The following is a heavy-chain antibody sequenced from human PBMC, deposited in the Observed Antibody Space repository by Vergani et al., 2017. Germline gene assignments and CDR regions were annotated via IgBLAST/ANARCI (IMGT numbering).Heavy chain of an antibody. CDR3: ARRSGIVYDIFSGTQYFFDF. CDR1: NDSVSNTFYY. D-gene: IGHD3-9*01. CDR2: IYRTGRT. Sequence: QVQLQESGPGLVKPSETLSLTCTVSNDSVSNTFYYWGWIRPTPGKGLEWIGSIYRTGRTHFNPSLKSRVTISVDTSNNHFSLRLNSLTAADTAVYYCARRSGIVYDIFSGTQYFFDFWGQGTLVTVSS. J-gene: IGHJ4*02. V-gene: IGHV4-39*07.